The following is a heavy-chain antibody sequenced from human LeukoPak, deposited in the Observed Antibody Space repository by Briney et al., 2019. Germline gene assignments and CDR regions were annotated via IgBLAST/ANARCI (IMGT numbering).Heavy chain of an antibody. J-gene: IGHJ6*03. V-gene: IGHV3-53*01. CDR2: IYSGGST. CDR1: GFTVSSNY. Sequence: GGSLRLSCAASGFTVSSNYMSWVRQAPGKGLEWVSVIYSGGSTYYADSVKGRFTISRDNSKNTLYLQMNSLRAEDTAVYYCARGFELYYYYMDVWGKGTTVTISS. D-gene: IGHD1-7*01. CDR3: ARGFELYYYYMDV.